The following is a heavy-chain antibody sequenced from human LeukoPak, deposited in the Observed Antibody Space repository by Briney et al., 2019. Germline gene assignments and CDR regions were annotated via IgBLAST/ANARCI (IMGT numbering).Heavy chain of an antibody. CDR2: ISYDGSNK. CDR1: GFTLSSYA. J-gene: IGHJ4*02. Sequence: GGSLRLSCAASGFTLSSYAMHWVRQAPGKGLEWVAVISYDGSNKYYADSVKGRFTISRDNSKNTLYLQMNSLRGEDTAVYYCARGGGGSYHRYYFDYWGQGTLVTVSS. V-gene: IGHV3-30-3*01. D-gene: IGHD2-15*01. CDR3: ARGGGGSYHRYYFDY.